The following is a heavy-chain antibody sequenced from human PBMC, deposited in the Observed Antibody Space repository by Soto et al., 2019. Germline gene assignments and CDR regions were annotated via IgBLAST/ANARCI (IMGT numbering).Heavy chain of an antibody. V-gene: IGHV4-34*01. CDR3: ARFLEYSSSRDAFDI. D-gene: IGHD6-6*01. J-gene: IGHJ3*02. CDR2: INHSGST. Sequence: PSETLSLTCAVYGGSFSGYYWSWIRQPPGKGLEWIGEINHSGSTNYNPSLKSRVTISVDTSKNQFSLKLSSVTAADTAVYYCARFLEYSSSRDAFDIWGQGTMVTVSS. CDR1: GGSFSGYY.